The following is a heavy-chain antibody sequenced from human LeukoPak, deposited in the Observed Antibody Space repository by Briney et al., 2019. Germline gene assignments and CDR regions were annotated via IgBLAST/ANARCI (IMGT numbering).Heavy chain of an antibody. Sequence: KPSETLSLTCAVYGGSFSGYYWSWIRQPPGKGLEWIGSIYYSGSTYYNPSLKSRVTISVDTSKNQFSLKLGSVTAADTAVYYCARDRYGGKDYWGQGTLVTVSS. V-gene: IGHV4-34*01. CDR2: IYYSGST. D-gene: IGHD4-23*01. J-gene: IGHJ4*02. CDR3: ARDRYGGKDY. CDR1: GGSFSGYY.